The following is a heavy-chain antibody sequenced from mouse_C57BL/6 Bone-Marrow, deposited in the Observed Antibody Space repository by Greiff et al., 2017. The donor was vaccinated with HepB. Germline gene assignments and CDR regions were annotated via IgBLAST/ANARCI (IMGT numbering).Heavy chain of an antibody. CDR3: ARQGYYGSSSFAY. CDR1: GFTFSDYY. D-gene: IGHD1-1*01. J-gene: IGHJ3*01. CDR2: ISNGGGST. Sequence: EVQLVESGGGLVQPGGSLKLSCAASGFTFSDYYMYWVRQTPEKRLEWVAYISNGGGSTYYPDTVKGRFTISRDNAKNTLYLQMSRLKSEDTAMYYCARQGYYGSSSFAYWGQGTLVTVSA. V-gene: IGHV5-12*01.